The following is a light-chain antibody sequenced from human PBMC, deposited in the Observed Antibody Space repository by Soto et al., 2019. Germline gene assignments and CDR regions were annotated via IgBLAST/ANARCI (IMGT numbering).Light chain of an antibody. V-gene: IGLV2-14*01. CDR3: VSYTTSASYV. CDR2: DIN. CDR1: SSDVGNYIF. J-gene: IGLJ1*01. Sequence: QSVLTQPASVSGSPGQSITISCTGTSSDVGNYIFVSWYRQQPGKAPKLMIYDINNRPSGVSNRFSGSKSGNTASLTISGLQAEDEADYYCVSYTTSASYVFGTGTKLTVL.